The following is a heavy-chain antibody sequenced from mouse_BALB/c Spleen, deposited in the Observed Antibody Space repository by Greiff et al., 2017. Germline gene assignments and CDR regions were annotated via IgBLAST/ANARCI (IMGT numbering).Heavy chain of an antibody. CDR1: GFTFNTYA. D-gene: IGHD4-1*01. CDR2: IRSKSNNYAT. J-gene: IGHJ2*01. CDR3: VRHQTGFDY. Sequence: EVQLVESGGGLVQPKGSLKLSCAASGFTFNTYAMNWVRQAPGKGLEWVARIRSKSNNYATYYADSVKDRFTISRDDSQSMLYLQMNNLKTEDTAMYYCVRHQTGFDYWGQGTTLTVSS. V-gene: IGHV10-1*02.